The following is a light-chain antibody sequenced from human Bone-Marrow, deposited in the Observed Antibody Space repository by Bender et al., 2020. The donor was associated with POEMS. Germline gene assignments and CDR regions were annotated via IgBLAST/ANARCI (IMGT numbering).Light chain of an antibody. CDR2: QDN. Sequence: SYVLAQPPSVSVAPGQTARITCGGHHIGSESVHWYQQKPGQAPVLVIYQDNERPSRIPERFSGSSSGTTATLTISGAQAEDEADYYCFSAADNNLGIFGGGTKLTVL. CDR3: FSAADNNLGI. J-gene: IGLJ2*01. V-gene: IGLV3-27*01. CDR1: HIGSES.